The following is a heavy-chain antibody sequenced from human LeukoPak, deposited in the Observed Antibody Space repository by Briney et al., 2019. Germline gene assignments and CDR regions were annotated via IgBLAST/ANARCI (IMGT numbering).Heavy chain of an antibody. CDR3: ARTNDYGGNGEVDY. D-gene: IGHD4-23*01. CDR2: ISGYNGNK. Sequence: ASVKVSCKASGYTFTSYGINWVRQAPGQGLEWMGWISGYNGNKDYAQKIQGRVNMTTDTSTGTAYMELRSLRSDDTAVYYCARTNDYGGNGEVDYWGQGTLVTVSS. V-gene: IGHV1-18*01. J-gene: IGHJ4*02. CDR1: GYTFTSYG.